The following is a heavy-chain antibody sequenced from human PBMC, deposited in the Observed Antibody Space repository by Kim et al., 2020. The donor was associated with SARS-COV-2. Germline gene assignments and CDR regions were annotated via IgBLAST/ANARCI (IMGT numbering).Heavy chain of an antibody. V-gene: IGHV4-39*01. Sequence: TYHNHARKSRVTLSVDTAKNQFSLKLSSVTAADTAVYYCARHRYDSSGDSWGQGTLVTVSS. CDR2: T. J-gene: IGHJ4*02. D-gene: IGHD3-22*01. CDR3: ARHRYDSSGDS.